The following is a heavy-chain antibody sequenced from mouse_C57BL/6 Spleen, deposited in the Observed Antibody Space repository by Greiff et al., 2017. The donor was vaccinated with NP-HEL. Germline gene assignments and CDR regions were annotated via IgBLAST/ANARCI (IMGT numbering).Heavy chain of an antibody. CDR1: GYTFTSYD. J-gene: IGHJ3*01. Sequence: VHLEQSGPELVKPGASVKLSCKASGYTFTSYDMNWVKQRPGQGLEWIGRIYPGDGSTKYTAKFQGKATLTVDTSSSTAYMELHSLSSEDSAVYFCATYCSNSWFAYWGQGTLVTVSA. CDR2: IYPGDGST. CDR3: ATYCSNSWFAY. V-gene: IGHV1-85*01. D-gene: IGHD2-5*01.